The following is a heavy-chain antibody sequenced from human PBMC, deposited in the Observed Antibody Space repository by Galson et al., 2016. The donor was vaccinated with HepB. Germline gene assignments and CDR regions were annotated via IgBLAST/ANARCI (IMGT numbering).Heavy chain of an antibody. CDR1: GFTFSRHA. CDR2: ISDNGSNK. V-gene: IGHV3-30-3*01. D-gene: IGHD3-16*01. J-gene: IGHJ4*02. Sequence: SLRLSCAASGFTFSRHAMHWVRQAPGKGLEWVAVISDNGSNKYYADSVKGRFTISRDNSEHTLYLQMNSLRTEDTAMYYCATWGFTLGVDHWGQGILVTVSS. CDR3: ATWGFTLGVDH.